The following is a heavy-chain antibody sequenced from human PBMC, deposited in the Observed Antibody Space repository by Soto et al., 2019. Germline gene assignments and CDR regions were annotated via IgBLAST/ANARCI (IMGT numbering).Heavy chain of an antibody. D-gene: IGHD3-9*01. CDR1: GGTFSSYA. CDR2: IIPIFGTA. CDR3: ARNPGNYDILTGYYSDPYGMDV. J-gene: IGHJ6*02. Sequence: GASVKVSCKASGGTFSSYAISWVRQAPGQGLEWMGGIIPIFGTANYAQKYQGRVTITADESTSTAYMELRSLRSDDTAVYYCARNPGNYDILTGYYSDPYGMDVWGQGTTVTVSS. V-gene: IGHV1-69*13.